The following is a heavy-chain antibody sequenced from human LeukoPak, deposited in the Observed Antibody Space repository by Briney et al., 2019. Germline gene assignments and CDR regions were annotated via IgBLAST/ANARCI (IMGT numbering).Heavy chain of an antibody. D-gene: IGHD5-18*01. V-gene: IGHV1-18*01. Sequence: ASVKVSCKASGYTFTSYGISWVRQAPGQGLEWMGWISAYNGNTNYAQKLQGRVTMTTDTSTSTAYMELRSLRSDDTAVYYCARVEEDTAMVTSPDYWGQGTLVTVSS. CDR1: GYTFTSYG. CDR3: ARVEEDTAMVTSPDY. J-gene: IGHJ4*02. CDR2: ISAYNGNT.